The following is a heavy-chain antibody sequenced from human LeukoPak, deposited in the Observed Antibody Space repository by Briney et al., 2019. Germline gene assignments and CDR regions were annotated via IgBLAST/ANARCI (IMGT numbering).Heavy chain of an antibody. J-gene: IGHJ4*02. CDR3: VKDNPLDY. Sequence: GRSLRLSCGASGFTFSDYGMLWVRQAPGKGLDWVAFIRHDGNKKLYADSVKGRFTISRDNSKNTLYFYVNSLRPDDSAVYYCVKDNPLDYWGQGTLVIVSS. CDR2: IRHDGNKK. CDR1: GFTFSDYG. V-gene: IGHV3-30*02.